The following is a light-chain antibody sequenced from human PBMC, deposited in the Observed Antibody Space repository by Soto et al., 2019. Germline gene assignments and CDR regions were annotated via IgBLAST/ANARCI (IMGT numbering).Light chain of an antibody. Sequence: QSVLTQPDSVSGSPGQSITISCTGTSSDFGTYNFVSWYQHHPGKVPKLLIYERSKRPEGISDRFSGSESGNTASLTISGLQAEDEADYYCCSFTSSNTHVFGGGTKVTVL. V-gene: IGLV2-23*01. CDR1: SSDFGTYNF. CDR3: CSFTSSNTHV. J-gene: IGLJ1*01. CDR2: ERS.